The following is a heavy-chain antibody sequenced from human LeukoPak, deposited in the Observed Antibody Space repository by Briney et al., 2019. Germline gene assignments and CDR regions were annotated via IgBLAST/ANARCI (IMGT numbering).Heavy chain of an antibody. J-gene: IGHJ4*02. CDR2: IKKDGSEK. V-gene: IGHV3-7*01. Sequence: GGSLRLSCAASGSTFSSYWMSWVRQAPGKGLEWVANIKKDGSEKYYVDSVKGRFTISRDNAKTSLYLQMNSLRAEDTAVYYCARDLSGVTGYTYGRGIDYWGQGTLVTVSS. CDR3: ARDLSGVTGYTYGRGIDY. CDR1: GSTFSSYW. D-gene: IGHD5-18*01.